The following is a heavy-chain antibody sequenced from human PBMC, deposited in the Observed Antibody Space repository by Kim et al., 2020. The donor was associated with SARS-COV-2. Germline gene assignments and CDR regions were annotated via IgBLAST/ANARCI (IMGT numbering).Heavy chain of an antibody. D-gene: IGHD1-26*01. CDR3: ARVPSSGTYFWVDP. V-gene: IGHV1-3*01. CDR2: INAGNGNT. CDR1: GYTFTSYA. J-gene: IGHJ5*02. Sequence: ASVKVSCKASGYTFTSYAIHWVRQAPGQGFEWMGWINAGNGNTKYSQKFQDRVTITRDTSASTAYMEVSSLRSEDTAVYYCARVPSSGTYFWVDPWGQGTLVTVSS.